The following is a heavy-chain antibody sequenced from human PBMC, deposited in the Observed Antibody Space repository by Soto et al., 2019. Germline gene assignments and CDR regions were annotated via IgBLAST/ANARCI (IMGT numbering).Heavy chain of an antibody. J-gene: IGHJ4*02. CDR1: GYTFTSYD. Sequence: ASVKVSCKASGYTFTSYDINWVRQATGQGLEWMGWMNPNSGNTGYAQKFQGRVTMTRNTSISTAYMELSSLRSEDTAVYYCARGVRTYYDSSGYSYPLAFDYWGQGTLVTVSS. CDR3: ARGVRTYYDSSGYSYPLAFDY. D-gene: IGHD3-22*01. CDR2: MNPNSGNT. V-gene: IGHV1-8*01.